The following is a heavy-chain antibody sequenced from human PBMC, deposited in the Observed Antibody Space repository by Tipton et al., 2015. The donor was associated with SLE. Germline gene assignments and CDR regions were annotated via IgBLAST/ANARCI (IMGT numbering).Heavy chain of an antibody. V-gene: IGHV3-53*05. CDR1: GGSFSGYY. J-gene: IGHJ3*02. CDR3: AKRELAIDAFDI. Sequence: LSLTCAVYGGSFSGYYWSWIRQPPGKGLEWVSVIYSGGSADYGDSVKGRFSISRDSSKNMLYLQMKSLRTEDTAVYYCAKRELAIDAFDIWGQGTMVTVFS. CDR2: IYSGGSA. D-gene: IGHD1-7*01.